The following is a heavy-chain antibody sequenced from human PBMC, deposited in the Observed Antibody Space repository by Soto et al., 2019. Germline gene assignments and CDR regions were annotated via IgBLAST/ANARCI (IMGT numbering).Heavy chain of an antibody. J-gene: IGHJ5*02. V-gene: IGHV4-59*01. Sequence: PSATLSLTCTIHCTSIPSYFWSWIRQPPGKGLEWIGYFYYSGSTNYNPSLKSRVTISVDTFKNQFSLKLRSVTAADTAVYYCARLTVAGNNWFDPWGLGTLVTVS. CDR3: ARLTVAGNNWFDP. CDR2: FYYSGST. CDR1: CTSIPSYF. D-gene: IGHD6-13*01.